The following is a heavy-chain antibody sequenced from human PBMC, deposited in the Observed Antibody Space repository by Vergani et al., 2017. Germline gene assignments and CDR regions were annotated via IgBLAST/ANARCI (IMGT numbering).Heavy chain of an antibody. Sequence: QVQLVQSGAEVKKPGASVKVSCKASGGTFSSYTISWVRQAPGQGLEWMGRIIPILGIANYAQKFQGRVTITADKSTSTGYMELSSLRSEDTAVYYCARVPYYYDSSGPTPEGAFDIWGQGTMVTVSS. CDR3: ARVPYYYDSSGPTPEGAFDI. J-gene: IGHJ3*02. D-gene: IGHD3-22*01. CDR2: IIPILGIA. CDR1: GGTFSSYT. V-gene: IGHV1-69*09.